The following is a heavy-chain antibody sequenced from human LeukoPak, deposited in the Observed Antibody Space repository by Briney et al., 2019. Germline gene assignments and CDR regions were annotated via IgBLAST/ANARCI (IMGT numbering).Heavy chain of an antibody. V-gene: IGHV3-7*04. J-gene: IGHJ4*02. CDR2: IKQDGSEK. CDR3: ARPYCSGGSCYSFDY. D-gene: IGHD2-15*01. Sequence: PGGSLRLSCAASGFTFSSYWMSWVRQAPGKGLEWVANIKQDGSEKYYVDSVKGRFSISRDNAKSSLYLQMNSLRAEDTAVYYCARPYCSGGSCYSFDYWGQGTLVTVSS. CDR1: GFTFSSYW.